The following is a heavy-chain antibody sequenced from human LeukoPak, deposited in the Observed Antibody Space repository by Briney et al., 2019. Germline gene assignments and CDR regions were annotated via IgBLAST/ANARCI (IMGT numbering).Heavy chain of an antibody. Sequence: PGGSLRLSCAASGFTFSSYAMSWVRQAPGKGLEWVSAISGSGGSTYYADSVKGRFTISRDNSKNTLYLQMNSLGAEDTAVYYCAKRGDSSSWYGNFDYWGQGTLVTVSS. CDR3: AKRGDSSSWYGNFDY. D-gene: IGHD6-13*01. V-gene: IGHV3-23*01. J-gene: IGHJ4*02. CDR2: ISGSGGST. CDR1: GFTFSSYA.